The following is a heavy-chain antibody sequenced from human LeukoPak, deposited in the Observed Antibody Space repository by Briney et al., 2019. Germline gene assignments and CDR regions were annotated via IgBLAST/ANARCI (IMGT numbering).Heavy chain of an antibody. V-gene: IGHV4-39*01. D-gene: IGHD1-26*01. CDR2: IYHSGST. CDR3: AKSGGYGLIDC. J-gene: IGHJ4*02. Sequence: ASETLSLTCAVSGVSISGSGHYWGWIRQPPGKGLEWIGNIYHSGSTYYNASLQSRVTISIDTSKNQFSLRLNPVTAADTAMYYCAKSGGYGLIDCWGQGTLVTVSS. CDR1: GVSISGSGHY.